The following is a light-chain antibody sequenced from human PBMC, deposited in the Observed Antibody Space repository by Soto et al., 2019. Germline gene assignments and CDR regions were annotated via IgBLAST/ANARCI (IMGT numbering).Light chain of an antibody. CDR3: TSWTSTSTYV. J-gene: IGLJ1*01. CDR2: DVF. Sequence: QSALTQDASVSGSPGQSITISCTGTSIDVGGYNYVSWYQQHPGKAPKLVIYDVFTRPSGVSNRFSGSKSGNTASLTISALQAEDEADYYCTSWTSTSTYVFGSGTKVTVL. V-gene: IGLV2-14*03. CDR1: SIDVGGYNY.